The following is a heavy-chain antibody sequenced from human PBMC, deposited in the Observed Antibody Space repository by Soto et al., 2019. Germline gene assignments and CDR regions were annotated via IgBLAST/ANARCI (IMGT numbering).Heavy chain of an antibody. CDR1: GGSISSGGYS. CDR3: ARDYYDSSGRPTIDY. Sequence: SETLSLTCAVSGGSISSGGYSWSWIRQPPGKGLEWIGYIYHSGSPYYHPSLNSRVTISVDRSKNQSSLKLSSVTAAATAVYYCARDYYDSSGRPTIDYWGQGTLVTVSS. CDR2: IYHSGSP. D-gene: IGHD3-22*01. V-gene: IGHV4-30-2*01. J-gene: IGHJ4*02.